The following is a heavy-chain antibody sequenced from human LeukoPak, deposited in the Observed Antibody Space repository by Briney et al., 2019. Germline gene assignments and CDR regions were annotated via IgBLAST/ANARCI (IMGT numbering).Heavy chain of an antibody. Sequence: GSLRLSCAGSGFTFSNYWMTWVRQAPGKGLEWVANIKHDGSDKYYLDSVKGRFTLSRDNAKNSLYLQMNSLRAEDTAVYYCARDWTVTPFDYWGQGTLVTVSS. V-gene: IGHV3-7*01. CDR1: GFTFSNYW. D-gene: IGHD4-17*01. J-gene: IGHJ4*02. CDR3: ARDWTVTPFDY. CDR2: IKHDGSDK.